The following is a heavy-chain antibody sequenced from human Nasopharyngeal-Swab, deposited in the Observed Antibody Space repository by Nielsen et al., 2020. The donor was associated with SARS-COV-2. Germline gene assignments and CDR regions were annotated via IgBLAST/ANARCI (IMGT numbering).Heavy chain of an antibody. CDR2: IWGSGRGT. D-gene: IGHD3-10*01. CDR3: ARGRREIWSSGNDYGSGSFDN. V-gene: IGHV3-53*01. J-gene: IGHJ4*02. Sequence: GESLKISCVVPGFSVSSNYMSWVRQAPGKGLEWVGIIWGSGRGTNYADSVKGRFTISRDNSKNTLFLHMNSLRVEDTAVYYCARGRREIWSSGNDYGSGSFDNWGQGTLVTVSS. CDR1: GFSVSSNY.